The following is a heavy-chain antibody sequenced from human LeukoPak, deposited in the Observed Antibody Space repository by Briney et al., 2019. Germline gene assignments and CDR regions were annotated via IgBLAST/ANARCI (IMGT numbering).Heavy chain of an antibody. CDR1: GYTFTSYD. V-gene: IGHV1-2*02. CDR2: MNPNSGGT. Sequence: ASVKVSCKASGYTFTSYDINWVRQATGQGLEWMGWMNPNSGGTNYAQKFQGRVTMTRDTSISTVYMEMSRLRSDDTAVYYCARAKALAQDSFDIWGQGRVVTVSS. D-gene: IGHD5-12*01. CDR3: ARAKALAQDSFDI. J-gene: IGHJ3*02.